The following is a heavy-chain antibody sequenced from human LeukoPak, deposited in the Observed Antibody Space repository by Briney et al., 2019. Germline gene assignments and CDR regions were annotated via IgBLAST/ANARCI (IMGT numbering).Heavy chain of an antibody. V-gene: IGHV3-74*01. D-gene: IGHD3-10*01. CDR2: INSDGSST. J-gene: IGHJ3*02. CDR1: GITFSSYW. Sequence: AGGSLRLSCAVSGITFSSYWMYWVRQAPGKGLVWVSRINSDGSSTSYADSVKGRFTISRDNSKNTLYLQMNSLRAEDTAVYYCASDPAIPRGGAFDIWGQGTMVTVSS. CDR3: ASDPAIPRGGAFDI.